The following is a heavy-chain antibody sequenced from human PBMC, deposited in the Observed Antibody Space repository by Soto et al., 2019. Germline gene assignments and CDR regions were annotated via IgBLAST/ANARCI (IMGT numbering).Heavy chain of an antibody. CDR1: RFSFSSFA. D-gene: IGHD3-3*02. V-gene: IGHV3-23*01. CDR2: ISAGGDST. Sequence: EVQLLASGGGLVQPGGSLRLSCTASRFSFSSFAMNWVRQAPAKGLEWVSAISAGGDSTYYADCVKGRFTLSRDTSKNTLYMQMNSMRAEDTAVYYCAKAPFEPPGDYWGKGTMVTVTA. CDR3: AKAPFEPPGDY. J-gene: IGHJ4*02.